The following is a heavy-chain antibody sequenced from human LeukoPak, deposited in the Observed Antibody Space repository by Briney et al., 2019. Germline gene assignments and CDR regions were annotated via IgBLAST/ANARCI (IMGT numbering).Heavy chain of an antibody. V-gene: IGHV3-30*04. CDR2: ISYDGSNK. D-gene: IGHD3-3*02. Sequence: GGSLRLSCAASGFTFSSYAMHWVRQAPGKGLEWVAVISYDGSNKYYADSVKGRFTISSDNSKNTLYLQMNSLRAEDTAVYYCARAPGFIYGGFDYWGQGTLVTVSS. CDR1: GFTFSSYA. CDR3: ARAPGFIYGGFDY. J-gene: IGHJ4*02.